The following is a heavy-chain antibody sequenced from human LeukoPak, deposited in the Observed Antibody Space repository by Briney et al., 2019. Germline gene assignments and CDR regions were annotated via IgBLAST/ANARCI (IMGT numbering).Heavy chain of an antibody. CDR1: GFTFSDYY. D-gene: IGHD2-2*01. V-gene: IGHV3-7*01. J-gene: IGHJ3*01. Sequence: GGSLRLSCAASGFTFSDYYMSWIRQAPGKGLEWVAKINEDGSETDYVDSVKGRFTISRDNAKNTLLLQMSSLRAEDTAVYYCARPQVLPDDIYNFWGQGTMVTVSS. CDR3: ARPQVLPDDIYNF. CDR2: INEDGSET.